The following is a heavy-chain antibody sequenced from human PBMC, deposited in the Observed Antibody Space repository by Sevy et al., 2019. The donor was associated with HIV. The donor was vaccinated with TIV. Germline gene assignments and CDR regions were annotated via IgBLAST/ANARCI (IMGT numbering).Heavy chain of an antibody. D-gene: IGHD1-26*01. CDR3: ARDAGTGGSYMGYYFGMDV. CDR1: GFIFDDYG. V-gene: IGHV3-9*01. Sequence: GGSLRLSCAASGFIFDDYGMHWVREIPGKGLEWVSGISWNGRSLGYADAVKGRFTISRDNAKKSVSLQRNSLRSEDTALYYCARDAGTGGSYMGYYFGMDVWGQGTTVTVSS. CDR2: ISWNGRSL. J-gene: IGHJ6*02.